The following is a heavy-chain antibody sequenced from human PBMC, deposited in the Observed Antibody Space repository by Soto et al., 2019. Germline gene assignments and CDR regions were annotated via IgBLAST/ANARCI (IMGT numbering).Heavy chain of an antibody. CDR3: ARDQPFDWLFNGWFDP. Sequence: ASVKVSCKASGYTFTSYGISWVRQAPGQGLEWMGWISAYNGNTNYAQKLQGRVTMTTDTSTSTAYMELRSLRSDDTAVYYCARDQPFDWLFNGWFDPWGQGTLVTVSS. D-gene: IGHD3-9*01. CDR1: GYTFTSYG. V-gene: IGHV1-18*01. CDR2: ISAYNGNT. J-gene: IGHJ5*02.